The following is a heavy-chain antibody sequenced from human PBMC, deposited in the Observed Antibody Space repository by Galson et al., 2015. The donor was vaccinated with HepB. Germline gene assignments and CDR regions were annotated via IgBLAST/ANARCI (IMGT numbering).Heavy chain of an antibody. J-gene: IGHJ6*02. D-gene: IGHD6-13*01. CDR3: ARGPDSSRTYYYYYGMDV. Sequence: SLRLSCAASGFTFSSYSMNWVRQAPGKGLEWVSYISSSSSTIYYADSVKGRFTISRDNAKNSLYLQMNSRRDEDTAVYYCARGPDSSRTYYYYYGMDVWGQGTTVTVSS. V-gene: IGHV3-48*02. CDR2: ISSSSSTI. CDR1: GFTFSSYS.